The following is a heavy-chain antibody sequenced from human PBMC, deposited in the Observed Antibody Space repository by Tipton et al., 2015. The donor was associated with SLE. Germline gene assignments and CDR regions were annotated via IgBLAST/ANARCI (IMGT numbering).Heavy chain of an antibody. J-gene: IGHJ4*02. Sequence: TLSLTCSVSGFSISSGYYWGWIRQPPGKGLEWIGSIYHSGTTYYNPSLKTRVTISVDMSKNQFSLKMNSVTAADTAVYYCARDVPAPTGGVWGQGTLVTVSS. D-gene: IGHD7-27*01. CDR2: IYHSGTT. V-gene: IGHV4-38-2*02. CDR3: ARDVPAPTGGV. CDR1: GFSISSGYY.